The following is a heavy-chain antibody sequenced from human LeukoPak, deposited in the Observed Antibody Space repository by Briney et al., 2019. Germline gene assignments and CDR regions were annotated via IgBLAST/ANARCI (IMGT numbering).Heavy chain of an antibody. J-gene: IGHJ3*02. Sequence: GSLRLSCAASGFSFSSYAIHWVRQAPGKGLEWIGEIYHSGSTNYNPSLKSRVTISVDKSKNQFSLKLSSVTAADTAVYYCASYGGVLAAFDIWGQGTMVTVSS. D-gene: IGHD3-3*01. CDR3: ASYGGVLAAFDI. CDR2: IYHSGST. V-gene: IGHV4-4*02. CDR1: GFSFSSYA.